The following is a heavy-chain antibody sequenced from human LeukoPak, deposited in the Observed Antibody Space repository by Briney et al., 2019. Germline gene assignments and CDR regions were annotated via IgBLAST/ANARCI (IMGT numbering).Heavy chain of an antibody. D-gene: IGHD3-10*01. V-gene: IGHV1-8*01. CDR2: MSPNSGDT. J-gene: IGHJ4*02. CDR1: GYTFTSYD. CDR3: ASQRQEYYYGSGQLDY. Sequence: ASVKVSCKASGYTFTSYDFNWVRQATGQRPEWMGWMSPNSGDTGYAQKFQDRVTMTRNTSISTAYMELSSLRSDDTAVYYCASQRQEYYYGSGQLDYWGQGTLVTVSS.